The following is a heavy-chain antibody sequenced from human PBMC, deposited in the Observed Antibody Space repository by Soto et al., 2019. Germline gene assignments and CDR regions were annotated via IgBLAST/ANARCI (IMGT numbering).Heavy chain of an antibody. CDR3: AGDLHDGDYGAARY. CDR1: GGSFSGYY. D-gene: IGHD4-17*01. CDR2: INHGGST. V-gene: IGHV4-34*01. J-gene: IGHJ4*02. Sequence: QVQLQQWGAGLLKPSETLSLTCAVYGGSFSGYYWRWIRQPPGKGLEWIGEINHGGSTNYNPSLKFLVTMSVDTSRNQFALKLSSMTVADTAVYYCAGDLHDGDYGAARYWGQGTLVAVSS.